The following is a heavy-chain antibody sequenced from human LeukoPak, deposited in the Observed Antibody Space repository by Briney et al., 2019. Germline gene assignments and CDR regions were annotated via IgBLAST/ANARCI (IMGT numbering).Heavy chain of an antibody. CDR1: GFTFNSYW. CDR2: IKEDGSAQ. CDR3: ATSSNAPGNH. Sequence: PGGSLRLSCAASGFTFNSYWMSWVRQAPRKGLEWVANIKEDGSAQYYVDSVKGRFTISRDNAQNSLNLQMNSLRAEDTAVYYCATSSNAPGNHWGQGTLVTVSS. V-gene: IGHV3-7*01. J-gene: IGHJ5*02. D-gene: IGHD2-2*01.